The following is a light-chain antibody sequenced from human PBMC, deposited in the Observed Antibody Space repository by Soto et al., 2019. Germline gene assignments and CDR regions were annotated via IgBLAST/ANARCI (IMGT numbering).Light chain of an antibody. J-gene: IGKJ1*01. CDR1: QSFSSRY. Sequence: EIVLTQSPGTLSLSPGERATLSCRASQSFSSRYLAWYQQKPGQAPRLFIYCASSRATGIPDRFSGRGSGTDFTLNISRLEHDDWAVYECTQHGNSPLTFGHGNHVEIK. V-gene: IGKV3-20*01. CDR3: TQHGNSPLT. CDR2: CAS.